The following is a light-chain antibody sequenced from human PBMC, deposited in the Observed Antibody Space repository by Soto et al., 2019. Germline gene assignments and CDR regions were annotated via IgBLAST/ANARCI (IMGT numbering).Light chain of an antibody. V-gene: IGKV1-5*03. Sequence: DIQMTQSPSTLSASVGDRVTITFRASQSTSTWLAWYQQRPGKTPKILISEVSNLESGVPSRFSGRGSGTEFPLTISSLQPDDFATYFCQQYITYPYAFGQGTQVAIK. CDR3: QQYITYPYA. CDR1: QSTSTW. J-gene: IGKJ1*01. CDR2: EVS.